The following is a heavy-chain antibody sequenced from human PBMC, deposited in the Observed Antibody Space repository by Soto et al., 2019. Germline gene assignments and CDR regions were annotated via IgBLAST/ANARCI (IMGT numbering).Heavy chain of an antibody. D-gene: IGHD2-8*01. CDR2: IYYSGST. CDR1: GGSISNYY. J-gene: IGHJ4*02. V-gene: IGHV4-59*01. CDR3: ARRYAGNFDY. Sequence: QLQLQESGPGRLKPSEPLSLTCPASGGSISNYYWSGIRQPPGKGLEWIGYIYYSGSTNYNPSLKSRVTISVDTSKNQFSLKLSSVTAADTAVYYCARRYAGNFDYWGQGTLVTVSS.